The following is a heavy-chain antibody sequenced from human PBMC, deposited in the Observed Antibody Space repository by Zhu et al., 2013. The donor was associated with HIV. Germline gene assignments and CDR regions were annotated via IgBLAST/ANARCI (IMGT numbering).Heavy chain of an antibody. V-gene: IGHV1-18*01. CDR1: GYTFTSYG. J-gene: IGHJ4*02. CDR3: ASTLRFLELVPPQLWY. CDR2: ISPYNGNT. Sequence: QVQLVQSGAEVKKPGASVKVSCKASGYTFTSYGISWVRQAPGQGLEWMGWISPYNGNTNYAQKLQGRVTMTTDTSTSTAYMELRSLRSDDAAVYYCASTLRFLELVPPQLWYWVQGTLVTVSS. D-gene: IGHD3-3*01.